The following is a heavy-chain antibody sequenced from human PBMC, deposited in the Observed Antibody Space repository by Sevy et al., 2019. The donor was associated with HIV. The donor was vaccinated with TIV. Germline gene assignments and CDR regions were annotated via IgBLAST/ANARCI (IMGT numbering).Heavy chain of an antibody. CDR3: ARDTGTTTITYYAFWRGTSYYYYGMDV. CDR1: GYTFTSYG. D-gene: IGHD3-3*01. Sequence: ASVKVSCKASGYTFTSYGISWVRQAPGQGLEWMGWISAYNGNTNYAQKLQGRVTMTTDTSTSTAYMELRSLRSDDTAVYYCARDTGTTTITYYAFWRGTSYYYYGMDVWGQGTTVTVSS. V-gene: IGHV1-18*01. CDR2: ISAYNGNT. J-gene: IGHJ6*02.